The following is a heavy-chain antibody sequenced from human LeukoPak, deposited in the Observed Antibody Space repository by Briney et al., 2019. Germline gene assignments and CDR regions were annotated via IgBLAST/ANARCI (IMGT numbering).Heavy chain of an antibody. D-gene: IGHD3-3*01. V-gene: IGHV4-34*01. J-gene: IGHJ4*02. Sequence: SETLSLTCAVYGGSFSGYYWSWIRQPPGKGLEWIGSIYHSGSTYYNPSLKSRVTISVDTSKNQFSLKLSSVTAADTAVYYCARAGITIFGVVDYWGQGTLVTVSS. CDR2: IYHSGST. CDR1: GGSFSGYY. CDR3: ARAGITIFGVVDY.